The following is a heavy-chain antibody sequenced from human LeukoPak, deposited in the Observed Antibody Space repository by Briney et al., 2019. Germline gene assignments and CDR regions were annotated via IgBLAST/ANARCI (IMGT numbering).Heavy chain of an antibody. Sequence: TLSLTCTFSGGSTSSGDYSWSWIRQPPGKGLEWSGYIYYSVSTYYNPSLKSRATLSVDTSKNPFSLKLSSVTAADTAVYYCARGGEYCSSTSCTSKYFDPWGQGALVTVSS. J-gene: IGHJ5*02. CDR3: ARGGEYCSSTSCTSKYFDP. D-gene: IGHD2-2*01. V-gene: IGHV4-30-4*08. CDR1: GGSTSSGDYS. CDR2: IYYSVST.